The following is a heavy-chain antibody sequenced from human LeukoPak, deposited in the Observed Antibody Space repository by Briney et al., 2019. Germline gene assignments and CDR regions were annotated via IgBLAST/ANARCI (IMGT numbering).Heavy chain of an antibody. CDR2: ISYDGSNK. Sequence: GRSLRLSCAASGFTFSSYAMHWVRQAPGKGLEWVAVISYDGSNKYYADSVKGRFTISRDNSKNTLYLQMNSLRAEDTAVYYCAKDADVGALYYWGQGTLVTVSS. CDR1: GFTFSSYA. V-gene: IGHV3-30-3*01. CDR3: AKDADVGALYY. D-gene: IGHD1-26*01. J-gene: IGHJ4*02.